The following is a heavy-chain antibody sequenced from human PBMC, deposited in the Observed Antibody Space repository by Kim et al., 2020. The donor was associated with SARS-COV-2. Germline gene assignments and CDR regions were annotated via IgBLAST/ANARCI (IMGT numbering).Heavy chain of an antibody. D-gene: IGHD2-2*01. CDR2: IGTAGDT. Sequence: GGSLRLSCAASGFTFSSYDMHWVRQATGKGLEWVSAIGTAGDTYYPGSVKGRFTISRENAKNSLYLQMNSLRAGDTAVYYCARGSVVPAAMPGHYYYYYGMDVWGQGTTVTVSS. CDR3: ARGSVVPAAMPGHYYYYYGMDV. CDR1: GFTFSSYD. J-gene: IGHJ6*02. V-gene: IGHV3-13*04.